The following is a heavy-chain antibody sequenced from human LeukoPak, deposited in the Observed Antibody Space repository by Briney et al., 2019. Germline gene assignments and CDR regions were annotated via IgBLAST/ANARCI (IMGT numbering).Heavy chain of an antibody. CDR1: GGSISSYY. V-gene: IGHV4-4*07. J-gene: IGHJ4*02. CDR3: ARDPSPGSGSYYFDY. Sequence: SETLSLTCTVSGGSISSYYWSWIRQPAGKGLEWIGRIYTSGSTNYNPSLKSRVTMSVDTSKNQFSLKLSSVTAADTAVYYCARDPSPGSGSYYFDYWGQGTLVTVSS. D-gene: IGHD1-26*01. CDR2: IYTSGST.